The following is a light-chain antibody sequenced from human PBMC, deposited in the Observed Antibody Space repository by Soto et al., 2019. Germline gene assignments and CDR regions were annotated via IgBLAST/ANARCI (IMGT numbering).Light chain of an antibody. V-gene: IGKV3-15*01. CDR2: GAS. Sequence: EIVMTQSPATLSVSPGERATLSCRASQSVSSNLAWYQQKPGQGPRLLIYGASTRATSIPARFSGSGSGTEFTLNINSLQSEDFAVYYCQQYNKWPPYTFGQGTKLEIK. J-gene: IGKJ2*01. CDR3: QQYNKWPPYT. CDR1: QSVSSN.